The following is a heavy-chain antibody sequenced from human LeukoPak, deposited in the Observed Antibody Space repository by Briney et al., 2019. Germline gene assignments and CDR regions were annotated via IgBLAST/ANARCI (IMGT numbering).Heavy chain of an antibody. Sequence: PGGSLRLSCAASGFTFSSYAISWVRRAPGKGLEWVSAISGSGGSTYYADSVKVRFTISRDNSKNTLYLQMNSLRAEDTAVYYCARAVVPKYYFDYWGQGTLVTVSS. D-gene: IGHD4-23*01. J-gene: IGHJ4*02. CDR2: ISGSGGST. V-gene: IGHV3-23*01. CDR1: GFTFSSYA. CDR3: ARAVVPKYYFDY.